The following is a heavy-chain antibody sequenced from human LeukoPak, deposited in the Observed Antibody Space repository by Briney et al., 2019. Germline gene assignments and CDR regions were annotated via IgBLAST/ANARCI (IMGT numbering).Heavy chain of an antibody. CDR2: ISGSGGST. D-gene: IGHD6-13*01. CDR3: AKEPSVAAVFLFDY. J-gene: IGHJ4*02. Sequence: GGSLRLSCTASGFTFSNYAVSWVRQAPGKGLEWVSAISGSGGSTYYADSVKGRFTISRDNSKNTLYLQMNSLRAEDTAVYYCAKEPSVAAVFLFDYWGQGTLVTVSS. V-gene: IGHV3-23*01. CDR1: GFTFSNYA.